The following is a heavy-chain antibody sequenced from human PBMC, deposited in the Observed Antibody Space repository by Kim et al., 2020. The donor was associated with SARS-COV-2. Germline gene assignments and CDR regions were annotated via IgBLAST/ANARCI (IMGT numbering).Heavy chain of an antibody. V-gene: IGHV3-23*01. J-gene: IGHJ1*01. CDR1: GFTFSSFA. CDR2: ISGTGGTT. CDR3: ARDSAFFYASGWSQSYFQH. Sequence: GGSLRLSCAASGFTFSSFAMSWVRQAPGKGLEWVSAISGTGGTTSYADSVKGRFTISRDNSKNTLYLQMNSLRAEDTALYYCARDSAFFYASGWSQSYFQHWGQGTLVTVSS. D-gene: IGHD6-19*01.